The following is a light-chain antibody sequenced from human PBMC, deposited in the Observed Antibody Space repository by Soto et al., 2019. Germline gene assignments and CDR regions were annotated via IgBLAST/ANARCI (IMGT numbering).Light chain of an antibody. V-gene: IGKV1-5*01. CDR3: QQYNSYSRA. J-gene: IGKJ1*01. Sequence: DIQMTQSPSTLSASVGDRVTITCRASQRISSWLAWYQQKPGKAPKLLIYDASSLESGVPSRFSGSGSGTEFTLTIISLQPDDFSTYYCQQYNSYSRAFGQGTKVEIK. CDR2: DAS. CDR1: QRISSW.